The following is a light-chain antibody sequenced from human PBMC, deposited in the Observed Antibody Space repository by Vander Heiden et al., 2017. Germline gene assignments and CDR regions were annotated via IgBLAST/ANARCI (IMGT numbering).Light chain of an antibody. CDR1: QSLIYSDGNTY. CDR2: KVS. Sequence: AVMTQSPLSLPVTLGQPASIPCRSSQSLIYSDGNTYLNWFHQRPGQSPRRLIYKVSNRDSGVPDRFSGSVSGTDFILRISRVEAEDVGVYYCMQGTHWPYTFGQGTNLEIK. V-gene: IGKV2-30*01. CDR3: MQGTHWPYT. J-gene: IGKJ2*01.